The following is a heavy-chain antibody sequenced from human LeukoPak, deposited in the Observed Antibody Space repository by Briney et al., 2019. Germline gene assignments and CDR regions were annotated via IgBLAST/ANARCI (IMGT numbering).Heavy chain of an antibody. D-gene: IGHD1-20*01. V-gene: IGHV3-48*01. CDR2: ISSSSSTI. CDR3: ARGGVRYNWNDADFDY. J-gene: IGHJ4*02. CDR1: GFTFSSYS. Sequence: GGSLRLSCAASGFTFSSYSMNWVRQAPGKGLEWVSYISSSSSTIYYADSVKGRFTISRDNSKNTLYLQMNSLRAEDTAVYYCARGGVRYNWNDADFDYWGQGTLVTVSS.